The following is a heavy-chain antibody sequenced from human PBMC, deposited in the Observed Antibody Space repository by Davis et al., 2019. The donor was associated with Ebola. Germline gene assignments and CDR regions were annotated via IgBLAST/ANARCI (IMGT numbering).Heavy chain of an antibody. CDR2: ISVSGANT. Sequence: GGSLRLSCTVSGFTSSSFAMSWVRQAPGKGLEWVSSISVSGANTYYADSVKGRFTISRDNSKKTLYLQMNSLRAEDTAVYYCAKGGYRAFDIWGQGTMVTVSS. CDR1: GFTSSSFA. J-gene: IGHJ3*02. D-gene: IGHD1-1*01. V-gene: IGHV3-23*01. CDR3: AKGGYRAFDI.